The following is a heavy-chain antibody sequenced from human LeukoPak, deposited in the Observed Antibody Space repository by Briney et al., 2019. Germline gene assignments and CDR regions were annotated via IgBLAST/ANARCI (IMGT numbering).Heavy chain of an antibody. CDR2: IYPGDSDT. V-gene: IGHV5-51*01. D-gene: IGHD6-6*01. Sequence: GESLKISCQGSGYSFTTYWIGRVRQMPGKGLEWVGIIYPGDSDTKYSPAFQGQVTISADKSINTAYLQWSSLKASDTAMYYCARHRSSSDLFDYWGQGTLVTVSP. CDR3: ARHRSSSDLFDY. J-gene: IGHJ4*02. CDR1: GYSFTTYW.